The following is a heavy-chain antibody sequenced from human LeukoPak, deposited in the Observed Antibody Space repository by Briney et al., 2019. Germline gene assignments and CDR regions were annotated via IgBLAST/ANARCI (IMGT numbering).Heavy chain of an antibody. V-gene: IGHV3-7*03. J-gene: IGHJ4*02. CDR3: ARYLLYSGYDSFDY. D-gene: IGHD5-12*01. CDR1: GFTFSSYW. CDR2: IKQDGSEK. Sequence: GGSLRLSCAPSGFTFSSYWMSWVRQAPGKGLEWVANIKQDGSEKYYVDSVKGRFTISRDNAKNSLYLQMNSLRAEDTAVYYCARYLLYSGYDSFDYWGQGTLVTVSS.